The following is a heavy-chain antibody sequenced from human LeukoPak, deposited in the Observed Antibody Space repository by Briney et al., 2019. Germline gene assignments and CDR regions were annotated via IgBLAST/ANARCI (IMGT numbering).Heavy chain of an antibody. J-gene: IGHJ3*02. D-gene: IGHD2-2*01. CDR1: GFTLSSYS. V-gene: IGHV3-21*01. Sequence: GGSLRLSCAASGFTLSSYSMNWVRQAPGKGLEWVSTISSSSSYIYYADSVKGRFTISRANAKNSLYLQMNSLRAEDTAVYYCAIDGPETYCSSSSCSAGRAFDIWGQGTMVTVSS. CDR3: AIDGPETYCSSSSCSAGRAFDI. CDR2: ISSSSSYI.